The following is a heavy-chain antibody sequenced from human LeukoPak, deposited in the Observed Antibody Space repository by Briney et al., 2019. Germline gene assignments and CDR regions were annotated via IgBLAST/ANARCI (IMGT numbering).Heavy chain of an antibody. V-gene: IGHV1-69*04. J-gene: IGHJ5*02. CDR1: GGTFSSYA. Sequence: GSSVKVSCKASGGTFSSYAISWVRQAPGQGLEWMGRIIPILGIANYAQKFQGRVTITADKSTSTAYMELSSLRSEDTAVYYCARGNSVLPSTSTVNWFDPWGQGTLVTVSS. CDR2: IIPILGIA. D-gene: IGHD3-10*01. CDR3: ARGNSVLPSTSTVNWFDP.